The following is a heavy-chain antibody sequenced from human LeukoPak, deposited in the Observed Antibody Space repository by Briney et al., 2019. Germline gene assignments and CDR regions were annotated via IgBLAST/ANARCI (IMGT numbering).Heavy chain of an antibody. CDR3: ARVFAGTTYTGYYGMDV. D-gene: IGHD1-7*01. J-gene: IGHJ6*02. CDR1: GGSISSYY. V-gene: IGHV4-59*01. Sequence: SETLSLTCTVSGGSISSYYWSWIRQPPGKGLEWIGYIYYSGSTNYNPSLKGRVTISVDTSKNQFSLKLSSVTAADTAVYYCARVFAGTTYTGYYGMDVWGQGTTVTVSS. CDR2: IYYSGST.